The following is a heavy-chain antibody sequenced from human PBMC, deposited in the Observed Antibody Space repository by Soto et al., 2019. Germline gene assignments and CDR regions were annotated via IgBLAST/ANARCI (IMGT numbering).Heavy chain of an antibody. D-gene: IGHD6-19*01. CDR1: GFTFSSYG. Sequence: GGSLRLSCAASGFTFSSYGMHWVRQAPGKGLEWVAVIWYDGSNKYYADSVKGRFTISRDNSKNTLYLQMNSLRAEDTAVYYCAREDNSSGLRGDAFDIWGQGTMVTVSS. CDR3: AREDNSSGLRGDAFDI. V-gene: IGHV3-33*01. J-gene: IGHJ3*02. CDR2: IWYDGSNK.